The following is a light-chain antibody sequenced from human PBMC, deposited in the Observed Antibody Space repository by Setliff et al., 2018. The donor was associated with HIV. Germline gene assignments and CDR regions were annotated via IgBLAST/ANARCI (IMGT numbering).Light chain of an antibody. CDR2: LNS. J-gene: IGLJ1*01. CDR3: QSYDSSLSGSYV. Sequence: QSALTQPPSVSGAPGQRVTISCTGSSSNIGAGYDVHWYQQLPGTVPRLLIYLNSNRPSGVPDRFSGSKSGTSASLAITGLQAEDEADYYCQSYDSSLSGSYVFGTGTKV. V-gene: IGLV1-40*01. CDR1: SSNIGAGYD.